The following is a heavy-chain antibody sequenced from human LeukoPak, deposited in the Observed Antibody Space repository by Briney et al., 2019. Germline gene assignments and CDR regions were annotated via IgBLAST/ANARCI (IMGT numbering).Heavy chain of an antibody. CDR1: GYSISSGYY. CDR3: ARYCSGTSCYEGVDY. J-gene: IGHJ4*02. CDR2: IYHSGST. Sequence: SETLSLTCAVSGYSISSGYYWGWIRQPPGKGLEWIGSIYHSGSTYYNPSLKSRVTISVDTSKNQFSLKLSSVTAADTAVYYCARYCSGTSCYEGVDYWGQGTLVTVSS. V-gene: IGHV4-38-2*01. D-gene: IGHD2-2*01.